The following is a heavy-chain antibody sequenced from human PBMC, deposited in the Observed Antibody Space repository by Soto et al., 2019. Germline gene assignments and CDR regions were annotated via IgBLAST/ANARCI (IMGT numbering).Heavy chain of an antibody. J-gene: IGHJ4*02. CDR2: IYGAAST. V-gene: IGHV3-66*01. CDR1: GFTVSSNY. Sequence: EVQLVESGGGLVQPGGSLRLSCAASGFTVSSNYMNWVRQAPGKGLEWVSIIYGAASTYYADSVKGRFTISRDNSKNTLYLQMNRLRAEDTAVYYCARDGPSRRRYYFDYWGQGTLVTVSS. CDR3: ARDGPSRRRYYFDY. D-gene: IGHD6-25*01.